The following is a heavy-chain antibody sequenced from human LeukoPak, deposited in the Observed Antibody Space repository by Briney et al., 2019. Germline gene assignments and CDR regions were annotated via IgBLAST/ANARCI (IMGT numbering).Heavy chain of an antibody. CDR2: IYYSGST. D-gene: IGHD3-9*01. CDR3: ARHTWRRDYDILTGRGRTNWFDP. V-gene: IGHV4-39*01. Sequence: PSETLSLTCAVSGGSISSSSYYWGWIRQPPGKGLEWIGSIYYSGSTYYNPSLKSRVTISVDTSKNQFSLKLSSVTAAGTAVYYCARHTWRRDYDILTGRGRTNWFDPWGQGTLVTVSS. J-gene: IGHJ5*02. CDR1: GGSISSSSYY.